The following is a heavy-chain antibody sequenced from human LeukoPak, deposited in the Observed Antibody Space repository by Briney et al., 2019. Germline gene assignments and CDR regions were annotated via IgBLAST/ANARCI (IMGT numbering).Heavy chain of an antibody. CDR3: ARETPYSSSWTVFDY. D-gene: IGHD6-13*01. Sequence: GGSLRLSCAASGFTFSSYSMNWVRQAPGKGLEWVSSISRSSSYIYYADSVKGRFTISRDNAKNSLYLQMNSLRAEDTAMYYCARETPYSSSWTVFDYWGQGTLVTVSS. J-gene: IGHJ4*02. CDR2: ISRSSSYI. V-gene: IGHV3-21*01. CDR1: GFTFSSYS.